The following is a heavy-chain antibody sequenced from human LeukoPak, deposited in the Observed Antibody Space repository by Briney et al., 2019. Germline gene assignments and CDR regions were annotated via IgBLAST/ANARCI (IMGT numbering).Heavy chain of an antibody. CDR3: AAAYCGGDCYSDNHYYFMDV. J-gene: IGHJ6*03. D-gene: IGHD2-21*02. CDR2: IYRTGST. Sequence: GGSLRCSGAASGFTVNSNYLSWVRQAQGKGLKGVSVIYRTGSTYYADSVKGRFTISRDNSKNTLNLQMNSLRVEDTAVYYCAAAYCGGDCYSDNHYYFMDVWGKGTTVTVSS. V-gene: IGHV3-53*01. CDR1: GFTVNSNY.